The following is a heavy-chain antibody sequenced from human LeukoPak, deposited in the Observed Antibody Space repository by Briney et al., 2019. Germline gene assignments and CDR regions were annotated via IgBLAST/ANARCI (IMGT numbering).Heavy chain of an antibody. CDR2: IDPSDSYT. J-gene: IGHJ5*02. Sequence: GEPLKISCKGSGYSFTSYWISWVRQMPGKGLEWMGRIDPSDSYTNYSPSFQGHVTISADKSISTAYLQWSSLKASDTAMYYCARVVPAAVNWFDPWGQGTLVTVSS. CDR1: GYSFTSYW. CDR3: ARVVPAAVNWFDP. V-gene: IGHV5-10-1*01. D-gene: IGHD2-2*01.